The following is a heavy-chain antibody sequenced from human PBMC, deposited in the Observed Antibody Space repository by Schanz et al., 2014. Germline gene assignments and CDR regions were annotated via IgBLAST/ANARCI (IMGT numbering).Heavy chain of an antibody. CDR2: LYINAGST. CDR1: GFSVSTNY. V-gene: IGHV3-74*01. D-gene: IGHD6-19*01. J-gene: IGHJ4*02. CDR3: VGIHVAVAEAFY. Sequence: EVQLVESGGGFVQPGGSLRLSCAASGFSVSTNYMSWARQAPGKGLEWISSLYINAGSTRYADSVKGRFTISRDNAKNTLYLQMSRLRPEDTALYYCVGIHVAVAEAFYWGQGALVIVS.